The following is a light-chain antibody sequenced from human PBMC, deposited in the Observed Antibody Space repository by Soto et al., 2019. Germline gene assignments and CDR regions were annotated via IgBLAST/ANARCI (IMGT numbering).Light chain of an antibody. CDR2: DVS. CDR1: SSDVGGYNY. CDR3: SSYTCSSIPSV. J-gene: IGLJ1*01. V-gene: IGLV2-14*01. Sequence: QPVLTQPASVSGSPGQSITISCTGTSSDVGGYNYVSWYQQHPGKAPKLMIYDVSNRPSGVSNRFSGSKSGNTASLTISGLQAEDEADYYCSSYTCSSIPSVFGTGTKVTVL.